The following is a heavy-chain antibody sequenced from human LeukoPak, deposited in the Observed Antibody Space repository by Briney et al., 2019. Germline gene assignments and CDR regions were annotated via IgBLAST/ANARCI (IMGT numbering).Heavy chain of an antibody. V-gene: IGHV1-8*01. J-gene: IGHJ4*02. CDR1: GYTFTSYD. CDR2: MNPNSGNT. CDR3: ARGSRGIAGYYFDY. Sequence: ASVKVSCKAFGYTFTSYDINWVRQATGQGLEWMGWMNPNSGNTGYAQKFQGRVTMTRNTSISTAYMELSSLRSEDTAVYYCARGSRGIAGYYFDYWGQGTLVTVSS. D-gene: IGHD6-13*01.